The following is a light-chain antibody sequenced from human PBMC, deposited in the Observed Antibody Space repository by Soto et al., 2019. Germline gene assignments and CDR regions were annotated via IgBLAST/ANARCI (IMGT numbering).Light chain of an antibody. Sequence: DIQMTQSPSSLSASVGDRVTITCRASQDIAKYLNWYQQKPGKAPRLLIYDASNLETGVPSRFSGSGSGTDFTLTISSLQPEDFATYYCQQSYSTLLTFGGGTKVEIK. V-gene: IGKV1-39*01. CDR2: DAS. CDR3: QQSYSTLLT. CDR1: QDIAKY. J-gene: IGKJ4*01.